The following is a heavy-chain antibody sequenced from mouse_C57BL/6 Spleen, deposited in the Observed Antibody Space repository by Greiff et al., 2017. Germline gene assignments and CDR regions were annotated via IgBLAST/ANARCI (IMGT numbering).Heavy chain of an antibody. CDR1: GYTFTSYW. D-gene: IGHD1-1*01. V-gene: IGHV1-61*01. CDR2: IYPSDSET. Sequence: QVQLQQPGAELVRPGSSVKLSCKASGYTFTSYWMDWVKQRPGQGLEWIGNIYPSDSETHYNQKFKDKATLTVDKSSSTAYMQLSSLTSEDSAVYYCARVAYGSSHFGYWGQGTTLTVSS. CDR3: ARVAYGSSHFGY. J-gene: IGHJ2*01.